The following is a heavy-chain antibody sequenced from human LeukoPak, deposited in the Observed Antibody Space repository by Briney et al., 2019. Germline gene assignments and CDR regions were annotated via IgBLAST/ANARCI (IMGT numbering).Heavy chain of an antibody. CDR1: GYTFTSYY. CDR2: INPSGGST. D-gene: IGHD3-22*01. CDR3: ARELLPYYYDSSSYPAVGAFDI. J-gene: IGHJ3*02. Sequence: ASVKVSCKASGYTFTSYYMHWVRQAPGQGLEWMGIINPSGGSTSYAQKFQGRVTMTRDMSTSTVYMELSSLRSEDTAVYYCARELLPYYYDSSSYPAVGAFDIWGQGTMVTVSS. V-gene: IGHV1-46*01.